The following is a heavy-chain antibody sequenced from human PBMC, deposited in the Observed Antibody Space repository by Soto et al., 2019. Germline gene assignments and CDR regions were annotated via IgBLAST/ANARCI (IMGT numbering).Heavy chain of an antibody. Sequence: ASVKVSCKASGYTFTSYGISWVRQAPGQGLEWMGWISAYNGNTNYAQKLQGRVTMTTDTSTSTAYMELRSLRSDDTAVYYCARDSSSWFWPALTLNWFDPWGQGTLVTVSS. CDR2: ISAYNGNT. J-gene: IGHJ5*02. CDR3: ARDSSSWFWPALTLNWFDP. CDR1: GYTFTSYG. V-gene: IGHV1-18*01. D-gene: IGHD6-13*01.